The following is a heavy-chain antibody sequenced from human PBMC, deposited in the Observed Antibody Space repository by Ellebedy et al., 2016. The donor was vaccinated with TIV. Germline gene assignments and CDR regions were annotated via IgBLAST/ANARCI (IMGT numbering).Heavy chain of an antibody. CDR1: GGSISSSSYY. CDR2: IYYSGST. J-gene: IGHJ4*02. Sequence: MPSETLSLTCTVSGGSISSSSYYWGWIRQPPGKGLEWIGSIYYSGSTNYNPSLKSRVTISVDTSKNQFSLKLSSVTAADTAVYYCAREVGIWPNTFDYWGQGTLVTVSS. D-gene: IGHD2-2*01. CDR3: AREVGIWPNTFDY. V-gene: IGHV4-39*07.